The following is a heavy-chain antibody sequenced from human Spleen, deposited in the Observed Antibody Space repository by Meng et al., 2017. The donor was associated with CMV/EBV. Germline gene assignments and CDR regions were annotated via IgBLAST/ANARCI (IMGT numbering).Heavy chain of an antibody. Sequence: KASGYTCTGFYMHWVRQAPGQGLEWMGRIDPHSGDTNYTQSLESRVTMTRDTSTSTVYMELRSLRFDDTAIYYCARDSFDGYNWFDPWGQGTLVTVSS. V-gene: IGHV1-2*06. CDR1: GYTCTGFY. CDR2: IDPHSGDT. J-gene: IGHJ5*02. D-gene: IGHD5-12*01. CDR3: ARDSFDGYNWFDP.